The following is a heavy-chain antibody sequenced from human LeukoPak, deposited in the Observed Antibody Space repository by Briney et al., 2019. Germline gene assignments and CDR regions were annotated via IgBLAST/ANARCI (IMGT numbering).Heavy chain of an antibody. D-gene: IGHD5-18*01. CDR2: ISGSGGST. J-gene: IGHJ4*02. CDR3: AKVDTAMGYSHYFDY. Sequence: PGGSLRLSCAASGFTFSSYAMSWVRQAPGKGLEWVSAISGSGGSTYYADSVKGRFTISRDNSKNTLYLQMNSLRAEDTAVYYCAKVDTAMGYSHYFDYWGQGTLVTVSS. CDR1: GFTFSSYA. V-gene: IGHV3-23*01.